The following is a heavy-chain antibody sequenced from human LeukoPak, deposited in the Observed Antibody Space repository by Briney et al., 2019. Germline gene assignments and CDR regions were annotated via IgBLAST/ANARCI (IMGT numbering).Heavy chain of an antibody. CDR1: GFTFSNAW. CDR3: TTDEYYDSSGYYYGLEFDY. Sequence: PGGSLRLSCAASGFTFSNAWMSWVRQAPGKGLEWVGRIKSKTDGGTTDYAAPVKGRLTISRDDSKNTLYLQMNSLKTEDTAVYYCTTDEYYDSSGYYYGLEFDYWGQGTLVTVSS. CDR2: IKSKTDGGTT. J-gene: IGHJ4*02. D-gene: IGHD3-22*01. V-gene: IGHV3-15*01.